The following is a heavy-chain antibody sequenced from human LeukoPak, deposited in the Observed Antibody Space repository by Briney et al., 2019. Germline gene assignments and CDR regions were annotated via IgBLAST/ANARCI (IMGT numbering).Heavy chain of an antibody. Sequence: ASVKVSCKASGGTFSSYAISWVRQAPGQGLEWMGGIIPIFGTANYAQKFQGRVTITADESTSTAYMELSSLRSEDTAVYYCARAYRGGDCYSPTWFDPWGQGTLVTVSS. CDR2: IIPIFGTA. CDR3: ARAYRGGDCYSPTWFDP. D-gene: IGHD2-21*01. CDR1: GGTFSSYA. J-gene: IGHJ5*02. V-gene: IGHV1-69*13.